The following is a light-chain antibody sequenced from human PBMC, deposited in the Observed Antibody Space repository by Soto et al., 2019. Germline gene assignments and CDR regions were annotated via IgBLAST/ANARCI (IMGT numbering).Light chain of an antibody. CDR2: GAS. V-gene: IGKV3-15*01. CDR3: QQYNNWPLT. Sequence: ETVMTQSPATLSVSPGKRVILSCWASQSISNNLAWFQQKPGQAPRPLIYGASDRATAIPARTSGSGSGTAFTLTISSVQSEDFAVYYCQQYNNWPLTLGQRTQVDIK. CDR1: QSISNN. J-gene: IGKJ1*01.